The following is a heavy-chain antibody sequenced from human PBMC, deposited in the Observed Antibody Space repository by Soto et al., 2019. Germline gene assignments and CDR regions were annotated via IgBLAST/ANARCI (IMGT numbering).Heavy chain of an antibody. D-gene: IGHD3-3*01. CDR3: AKVESFLSGYYAGLYYYYGMDG. V-gene: IGHV3-23*01. CDR1: GFTFSSYA. J-gene: IGHJ6*02. Sequence: GGSLRLSCAASGFTFSSYAMSWVRQAPGQGLEWVSAISGSGGSTYYADSVKGRFTISRDNSKNTLYLQMNSLRAEDTAVYYCAKVESFLSGYYAGLYYYYGMDGWGQGTTVTVSS. CDR2: ISGSGGST.